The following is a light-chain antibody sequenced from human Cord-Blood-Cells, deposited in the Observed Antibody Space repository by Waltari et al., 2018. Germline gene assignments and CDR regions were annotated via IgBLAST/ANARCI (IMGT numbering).Light chain of an antibody. CDR1: QSVSSSY. CDR2: GAS. Sequence: DIVLTQSPGTLSLYPGERATLSCRASQSVSSSYLAWYQQKPGQAPRLLIYGASSRATGIPDRFSGSGSGTDFTLTISRLEPEDFAVYYCQQYGSSPTFGPGTKVDIK. CDR3: QQYGSSPT. V-gene: IGKV3-20*01. J-gene: IGKJ3*01.